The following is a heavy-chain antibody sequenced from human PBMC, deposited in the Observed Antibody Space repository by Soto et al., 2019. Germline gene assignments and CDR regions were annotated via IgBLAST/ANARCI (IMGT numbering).Heavy chain of an antibody. D-gene: IGHD5-12*01. CDR2: INSNGGYT. J-gene: IGHJ4*02. V-gene: IGHV1-46*01. Sequence: QVQLVQSGAEVKKPGASVKVSCKASGYTFTNYFIHWMRQAPGQGLEWMGSINSNGGYTRYAQRFQGRVTMTRDTSTSTLYMEISTLTSDDTATYFCARAAYSGPDVWGQGTLVSVSS. CDR1: GYTFTNYF. CDR3: ARAAYSGPDV.